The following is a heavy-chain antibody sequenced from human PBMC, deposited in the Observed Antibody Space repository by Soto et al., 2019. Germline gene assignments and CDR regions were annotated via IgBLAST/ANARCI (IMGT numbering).Heavy chain of an antibody. Sequence: SETLSLTCTVSGGSISSYYWSWIRQPPGKGLEWIGYIYYSGSTNYNPSLKSRVTISVDTSKNQFSLKLSSVTAADTAVYYCVSTPFVVVIDYMDVWGKGTMVTVSS. V-gene: IGHV4-59*01. CDR1: GGSISSYY. CDR2: IYYSGST. CDR3: VSTPFVVVIDYMDV. J-gene: IGHJ6*03. D-gene: IGHD3-16*02.